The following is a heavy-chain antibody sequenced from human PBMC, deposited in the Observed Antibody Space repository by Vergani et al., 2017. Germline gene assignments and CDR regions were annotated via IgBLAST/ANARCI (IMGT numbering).Heavy chain of an antibody. CDR1: GFTFSSYS. V-gene: IGHV3-21*01. J-gene: IGHJ6*03. D-gene: IGHD3-10*01. CDR3: ARETYYYGSGSYYYYYYMDV. Sequence: EVQLVESGGGLVKPGGSLRLSCAASGFTFSSYSMNWVRQAPGKGLEWVSSISSRSSYIYYADSVKGRFTISRDNAKNSLYLQMNSLRAEDTAVYYCARETYYYGSGSYYYYYYMDVWGKGTTVTVSS. CDR2: ISSRSSYI.